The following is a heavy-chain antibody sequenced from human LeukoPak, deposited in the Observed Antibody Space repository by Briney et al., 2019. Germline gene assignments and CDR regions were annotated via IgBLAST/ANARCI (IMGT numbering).Heavy chain of an antibody. Sequence: PSETLSLTCTVSGGSISSYYWSWIRQPPGKGLEWIGYIYYSGSTNYNPSLKSRVTISVDTSKNQFSLKLSSVTAADTAVYYCARGPNYDSSGSCFDYWGQGTLVTVSS. CDR2: IYYSGST. D-gene: IGHD3-22*01. CDR1: GGSISSYY. J-gene: IGHJ4*02. V-gene: IGHV4-59*01. CDR3: ARGPNYDSSGSCFDY.